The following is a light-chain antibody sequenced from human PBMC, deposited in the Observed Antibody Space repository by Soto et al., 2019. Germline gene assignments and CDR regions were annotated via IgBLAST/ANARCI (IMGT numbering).Light chain of an antibody. CDR2: SNN. V-gene: IGLV1-44*01. CDR3: AAWDDSLNGVV. CDR1: SSNIGSNT. J-gene: IGLJ2*01. Sequence: QSVLTQPPSASGTPGQRVTISCSGSSSNIGSNTVNWYQQLPGTAPKLLIYSNNQRPSGVHYRFSGSKSGTSASLAIRGLQSEDEADYYCAAWDDSLNGVVFGGGTKVTVL.